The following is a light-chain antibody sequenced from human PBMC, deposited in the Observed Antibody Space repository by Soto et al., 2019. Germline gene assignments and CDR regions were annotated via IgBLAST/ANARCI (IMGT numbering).Light chain of an antibody. CDR1: SSDVGGYNY. CDR2: EVS. V-gene: IGLV2-8*01. Sequence: QSALTQPPSASGSPGQSVTISCTGTSSDVGGYNYVSWYQQHPGKAPKLMIYEVSKRPSGVPDRFSGSKSGNTASLTVSGLQAEVEADYYCSSYAGSKGVFGTGTKVTVL. J-gene: IGLJ1*01. CDR3: SSYAGSKGV.